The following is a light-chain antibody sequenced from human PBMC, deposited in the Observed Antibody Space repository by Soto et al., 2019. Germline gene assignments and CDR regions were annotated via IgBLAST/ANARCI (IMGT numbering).Light chain of an antibody. CDR2: GAS. Sequence: ENLLTQSPGTLSLSPGEGATLSCRASRGVSANYLAWYQQKPGQAPTLLIYGASIRAAGIPDRFSGSGSGTDLNLTIRSLEPDDFAVYYCQKYGSSPRTCGQGTKVDIK. V-gene: IGKV3-20*01. CDR1: RGVSANY. J-gene: IGKJ1*01. CDR3: QKYGSSPRT.